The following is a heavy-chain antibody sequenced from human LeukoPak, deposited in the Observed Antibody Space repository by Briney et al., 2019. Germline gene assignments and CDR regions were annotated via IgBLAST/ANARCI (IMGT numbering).Heavy chain of an antibody. CDR3: AKEDDSSGYYYLSPAFDI. CDR1: GFAFSNYG. J-gene: IGHJ3*02. V-gene: IGHV3-30*18. CDR2: ISYDGSNK. Sequence: PGGSLRLSCAASGFAFSNYGMNWVRQAPGKGLEGVAVISYDGSNKYYADSVKGGFTISRDNSKNTLYLQMNSLRAEDTAVYYCAKEDDSSGYYYLSPAFDIWGQGTMVTVSS. D-gene: IGHD3-22*01.